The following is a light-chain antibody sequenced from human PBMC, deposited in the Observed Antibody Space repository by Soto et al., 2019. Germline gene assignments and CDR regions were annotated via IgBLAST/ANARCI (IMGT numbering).Light chain of an antibody. CDR1: RSINTY. CDR2: SAS. CDR3: QQTYSTPRT. V-gene: IGKV1-39*01. J-gene: IGKJ1*01. Sequence: DIQMTQSPSSLSASVGDRVTITCRASRSINTYVNWYQQRPGKAPELLIYSASSLHTGVPSRFSGSGAGTDFTFTINSLLPEDFAIYDCQQTYSTPRTVGQGTKVDIK.